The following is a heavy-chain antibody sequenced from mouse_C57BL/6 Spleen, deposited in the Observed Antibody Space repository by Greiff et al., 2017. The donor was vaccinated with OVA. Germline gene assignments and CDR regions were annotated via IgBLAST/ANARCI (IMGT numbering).Heavy chain of an antibody. CDR3: ARSDDYDGYFDV. J-gene: IGHJ1*03. CDR2: INPNNGGT. V-gene: IGHV1-22*01. Sequence: EVQWVESGPELVKPGASVKMSCKASGYTFTDYNMHWVKQSHGKSLEWIGYINPNNGGTSYNQKFKGKATLTVNKSSSTAYMELRSLTSEDSAVYYCARSDDYDGYFDVWGTGTTVTVSS. CDR1: GYTFTDYN. D-gene: IGHD2-4*01.